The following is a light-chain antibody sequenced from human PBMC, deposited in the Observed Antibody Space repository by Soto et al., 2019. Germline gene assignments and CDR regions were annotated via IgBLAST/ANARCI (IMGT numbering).Light chain of an antibody. J-gene: IGKJ1*01. Sequence: EIVMTQSPATLSVSPGERATLSCRASQSVSSNLAWYQQKPGQAPRLLIYGASTRDTGIPGRFSGSGSGTEFTLPISSLQSEDVAVYYWQHYNNCPRTFGQGTKVEIK. CDR3: QHYNNCPRT. CDR2: GAS. CDR1: QSVSSN. V-gene: IGKV3-15*01.